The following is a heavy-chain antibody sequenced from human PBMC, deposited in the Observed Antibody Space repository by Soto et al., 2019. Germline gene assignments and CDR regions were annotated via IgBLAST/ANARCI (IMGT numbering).Heavy chain of an antibody. D-gene: IGHD2-2*01. J-gene: IGHJ4*02. Sequence: GGSLRLSCAASGFTFSTYWMHWVRQAPGKGLVWVSHITSDGSSTIYADSVKGRFTISRDNAKNTLYLQMNGLRAEDTAVYYCARRLDCSSPTCPPFHWGRGTLVTVSS. CDR3: ARRLDCSSPTCPPFH. V-gene: IGHV3-74*01. CDR2: ITSDGSST. CDR1: GFTFSTYW.